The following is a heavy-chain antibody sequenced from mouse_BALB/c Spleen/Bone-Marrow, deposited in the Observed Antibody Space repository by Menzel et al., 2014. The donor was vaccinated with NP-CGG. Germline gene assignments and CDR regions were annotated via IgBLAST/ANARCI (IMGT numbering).Heavy chain of an antibody. J-gene: IGHJ4*01. V-gene: IGHV1-82*01. Sequence: QVQLQQSGPELVKPGASVKISCKASDYAFSTSWMNWVKQRPGQGLEWIGRIYPGDGDTYYNGKFKGKATLTADKSSSTAYMQLSSLTPVDSAVYFCARSDGYRAMDYWGQGTSVTVSS. CDR1: DYAFSTSW. CDR3: ARSDGYRAMDY. CDR2: IYPGDGDT. D-gene: IGHD2-3*01.